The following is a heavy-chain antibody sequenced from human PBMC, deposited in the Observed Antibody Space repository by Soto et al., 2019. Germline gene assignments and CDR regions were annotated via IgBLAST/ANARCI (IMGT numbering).Heavy chain of an antibody. CDR2: ISGSGGST. Sequence: GGAPRLSCAAPWFTLSSYAMSWVRQGPGEGGGGGPGISGSGGSTYYADSVKGRFTISRDNSKNTLYLQMNSLRAEDTAVYYCAKDHPWGPKTYYYDSSGSHGRAFDIWGQGTMVTVS. CDR1: WFTLSSYA. CDR3: AKDHPWGPKTYYYDSSGSHGRAFDI. V-gene: IGHV3-23*01. D-gene: IGHD3-22*01. J-gene: IGHJ3*02.